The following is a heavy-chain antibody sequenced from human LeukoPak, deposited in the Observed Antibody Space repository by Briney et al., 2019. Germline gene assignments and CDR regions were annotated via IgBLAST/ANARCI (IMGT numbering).Heavy chain of an antibody. CDR3: ARQVVPAALTLYYYYYMDV. CDR1: GFTFSSYG. V-gene: IGHV3-30*19. J-gene: IGHJ6*03. CDR2: ISYDGSNK. Sequence: PGGSLRLSCAASGFTFSSYGMHWVRQAPGKGLEWVAVISYDGSNKYYADSVKGRFTISRDNSKNTLYLQMNSLRAEDTAVYYCARQVVPAALTLYYYYYMDVWGKGTTVTVSS. D-gene: IGHD2-2*01.